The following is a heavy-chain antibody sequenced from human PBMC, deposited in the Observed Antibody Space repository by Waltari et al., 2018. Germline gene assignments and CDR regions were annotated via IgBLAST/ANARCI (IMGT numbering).Heavy chain of an antibody. D-gene: IGHD1-26*01. J-gene: IGHJ1*01. CDR1: GGSFSGYY. V-gene: IGHV4-34*01. Sequence: QVQLQQWGAGLLKPSETLSLTCAVYGGSFSGYYWSWIRQPPGKGLEWIGEINHSGSTNYNPSLKSRVTISVDTSKNQFSLKLSSVTAADTAVYYCASLEGELRYFQHWGQGTLVTVSS. CDR3: ASLEGELRYFQH. CDR2: INHSGST.